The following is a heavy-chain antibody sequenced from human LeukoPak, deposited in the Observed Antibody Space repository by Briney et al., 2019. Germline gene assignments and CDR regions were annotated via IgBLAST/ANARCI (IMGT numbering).Heavy chain of an antibody. D-gene: IGHD4-11*01. V-gene: IGHV3-33*01. CDR2: IWHDGSYK. J-gene: IGHJ4*01. Sequence: PGRSLRLSCAASGFTFNNHAMHWVRQAPGKGLEWVAMIWHDGSYKYYADSVTSRFTISRDDSQNTLYLQVNSLGAEDTAVYYCARDGRHNYNLDYWGHGTLVTVSS. CDR1: GFTFNNHA. CDR3: ARDGRHNYNLDY.